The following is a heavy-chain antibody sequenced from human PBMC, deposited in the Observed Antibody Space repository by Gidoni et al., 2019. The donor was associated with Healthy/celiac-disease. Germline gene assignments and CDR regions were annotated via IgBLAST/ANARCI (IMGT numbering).Heavy chain of an antibody. Sequence: QVPLVQSGAEVKKPGSSVKVSCKASGGTFSSYAISWVRQAPGQGLEWMGGIIPIFGTANYAQKFQGRVTITADKSTSTAYMELSSLRSEDTAVYYCARVPIAAAAHSYFDYWGQGTLVTVSS. CDR3: ARVPIAAAAHSYFDY. J-gene: IGHJ4*02. CDR2: IIPIFGTA. CDR1: GGTFSSYA. D-gene: IGHD6-13*01. V-gene: IGHV1-69*06.